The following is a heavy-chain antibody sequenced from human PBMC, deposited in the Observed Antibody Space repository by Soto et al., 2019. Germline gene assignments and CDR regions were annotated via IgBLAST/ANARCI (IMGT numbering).Heavy chain of an antibody. CDR3: AKDRRGLWFGEIDS. V-gene: IGHV3-23*01. CDR2: ISGRRT. Sequence: EVHLLDSGGGLVQPGGSLRLSCAAPGFTFSTYAMNWVRQAPGKGLERVSGISGRRTYYADSVKGRFTISRDNSKSTLYLQMTRLRAADTAVYYCAKDRRGLWFGEIDSWGQGTLVTVSS. CDR1: GFTFSTYA. D-gene: IGHD3-10*01. J-gene: IGHJ4*02.